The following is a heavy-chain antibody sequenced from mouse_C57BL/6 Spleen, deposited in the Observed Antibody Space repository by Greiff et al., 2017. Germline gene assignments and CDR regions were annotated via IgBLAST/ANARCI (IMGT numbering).Heavy chain of an antibody. CDR1: GYTFTDYN. V-gene: IGHV1-18*01. CDR2: INPNNGGT. Sequence: EVQLQQSGPELVKPGASVKIPCKASGYTFTDYNMDWVKQSHGKSLEWIGDINPNNGGTIYNQKFKGKATLTVDKSSSTAYMELRSLTSEDTAVYYCARRYYGSSYRYYFDYWCQGTTLTVSS. J-gene: IGHJ2*01. D-gene: IGHD1-1*01. CDR3: ARRYYGSSYRYYFDY.